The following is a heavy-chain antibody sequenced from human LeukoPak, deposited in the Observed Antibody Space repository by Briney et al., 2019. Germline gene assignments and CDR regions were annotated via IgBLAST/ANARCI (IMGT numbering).Heavy chain of an antibody. CDR2: IFPGDSDT. J-gene: IGHJ4*02. CDR1: GYSFTSYW. D-gene: IGHD1/OR15-1a*01. Sequence: GESLKISCKGSGYSFTSYWIGWVRQMPGKGLEWIGIIFPGDSDTTYSPFLQGQVTISADKSINTAYLQWSSLRASDTAMYYCATSESQTRFDYWGQGTPVTVSS. CDR3: ATSESQTRFDY. V-gene: IGHV5-51*01.